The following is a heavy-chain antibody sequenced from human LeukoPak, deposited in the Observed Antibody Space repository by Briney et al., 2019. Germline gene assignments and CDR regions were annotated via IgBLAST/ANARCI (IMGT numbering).Heavy chain of an antibody. CDR2: ISAYNGNT. CDR1: GYTFTSYG. J-gene: IGHJ6*03. Sequence: ASVKVSCKASGYTFTSYGISWVRQAPGQGLEWMGWISAYNGNTNYAQKLQGRVTMTTDTSTSTAYMELRSLRSEDTAVYYCARGIGYCSSTSCYTDYYYYMDVWGKGTTVTVSS. V-gene: IGHV1-18*01. CDR3: ARGIGYCSSTSCYTDYYYYMDV. D-gene: IGHD2-2*02.